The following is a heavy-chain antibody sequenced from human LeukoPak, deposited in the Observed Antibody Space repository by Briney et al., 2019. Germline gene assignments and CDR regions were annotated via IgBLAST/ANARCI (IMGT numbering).Heavy chain of an antibody. J-gene: IGHJ6*02. V-gene: IGHV3-23*01. CDR3: AKAASSSWPSYYYGMDV. Sequence: GGSLRLSCAVSGFFFSSDSMSWVRQAPGKGMEWVSVSTGSGGNTYYEDSVKGRFTISKDNSKNTVYLQMSSLRVDDTAVYYCAKAASSSWPSYYYGMDVWGQGTTVTVSS. D-gene: IGHD6-13*01. CDR1: GFFFSSDS. CDR2: STGSGGNT.